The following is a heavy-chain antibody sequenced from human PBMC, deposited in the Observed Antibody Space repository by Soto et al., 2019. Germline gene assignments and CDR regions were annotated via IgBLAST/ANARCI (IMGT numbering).Heavy chain of an antibody. CDR2: IYYSGST. D-gene: IGHD3-22*01. Sequence: LSLTCTVSGGSISSYYWSWIRQPPGKGLEWIGYIYYSGSTNYNPSLKSRVTISVDTSKNQFSLKLSSVTAADTAVYYCARDYMYYYDSSGYGPTYYYYGMDVWGQGTTVTVSS. CDR1: GGSISSYY. CDR3: ARDYMYYYDSSGYGPTYYYYGMDV. J-gene: IGHJ6*02. V-gene: IGHV4-59*01.